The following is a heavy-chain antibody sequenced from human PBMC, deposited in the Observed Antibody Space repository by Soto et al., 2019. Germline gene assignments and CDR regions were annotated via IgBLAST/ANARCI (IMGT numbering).Heavy chain of an antibody. CDR3: AKDSSSGVAGTEGIDY. V-gene: IGHV3-30*18. D-gene: IGHD6-19*01. CDR2: ISYDGSNK. Sequence: QVQLVESGGGVVQPGRSLRLSCAASGFTFSSYGMHWVRQAPGKGLEWVAVISYDGSNKYYADSVKGRFTISRDNSKNTLYLQMNSLRAEDTAVYYCAKDSSSGVAGTEGIDYWGQGTLVTVSS. CDR1: GFTFSSYG. J-gene: IGHJ4*02.